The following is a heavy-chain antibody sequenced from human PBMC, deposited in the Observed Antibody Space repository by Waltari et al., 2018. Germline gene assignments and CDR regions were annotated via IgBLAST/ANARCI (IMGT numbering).Heavy chain of an antibody. D-gene: IGHD3-3*01. CDR3: ARRANRITSFGVVRGDAFDI. CDR1: GGSFSGYY. CDR2: INHSGST. J-gene: IGHJ3*02. Sequence: QVQLQQWGAGLLKPSETLSLTCAVYGGSFSGYYWSWIRQHPGKGMEWIGEINHSGSTNNNPSRKSRVTISVDTSKIQVSMKLRSVTAADTAVYYCARRANRITSFGVVRGDAFDIWGQGTMVIVSS. V-gene: IGHV4-34*01.